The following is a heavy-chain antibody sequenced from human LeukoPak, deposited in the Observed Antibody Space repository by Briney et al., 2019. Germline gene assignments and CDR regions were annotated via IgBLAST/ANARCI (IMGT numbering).Heavy chain of an antibody. V-gene: IGHV1-2*06. J-gene: IGHJ4*02. CDR3: ARVMQQLVPYFDY. D-gene: IGHD6-13*01. Sequence: ASVKVSCKASGGTFSSYAISWVRQAPGQGLEWMGRINPNSGDTNYAQNFQGRVTMTRDTSISTAYMELSRLRSDDTAVYYCARVMQQLVPYFDYWGQGTLVTVSS. CDR2: INPNSGDT. CDR1: GGTFSSYA.